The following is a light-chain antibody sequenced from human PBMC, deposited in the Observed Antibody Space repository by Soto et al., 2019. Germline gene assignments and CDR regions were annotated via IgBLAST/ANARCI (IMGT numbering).Light chain of an antibody. CDR1: QSVSRN. J-gene: IGKJ5*01. CDR3: QQYNSWPLIT. CDR2: GAS. Sequence: DMVMTQSPATLSVSPWEIATLSSRSSQSVSRNLAWYQWRPGQAPRLLIYGASSRAAGIPDRFSGSGSGTDFTLTISFLQSEDFAVYYCQQYNSWPLITFGPGTGLEIK. V-gene: IGKV3D-15*03.